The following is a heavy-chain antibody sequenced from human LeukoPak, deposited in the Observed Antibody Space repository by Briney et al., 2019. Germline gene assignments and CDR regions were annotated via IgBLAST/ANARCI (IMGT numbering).Heavy chain of an antibody. V-gene: IGHV3-48*04. Sequence: GGSLRLSCAASGFTFDDYGMNWVRQAPGKGLEWVSYISSSGSTIYYADSVKGRFTISRDNAKNSLYLQMNSLKAEDTAVYYCARDTAMVVAFDIWGQGTMVTVSS. J-gene: IGHJ3*02. CDR2: ISSSGSTI. D-gene: IGHD5-18*01. CDR3: ARDTAMVVAFDI. CDR1: GFTFDDYG.